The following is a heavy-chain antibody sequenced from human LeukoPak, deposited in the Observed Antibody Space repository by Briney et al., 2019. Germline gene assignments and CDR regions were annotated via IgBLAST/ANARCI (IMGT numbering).Heavy chain of an antibody. V-gene: IGHV4-30-2*01. CDR2: IYHSGST. D-gene: IGHD2-15*01. CDR1: GGSISSGGYS. Sequence: SQTLFLTCAVSGGSISSGGYSRSWVRQPPGKGLERIGYIYHSGSTYYNPSLKSRVTISVDGSQNQFSLQLTSVTAADTAVYYCARGWGYFSYFDCWGQGTLVTVSS. CDR3: ARGWGYFSYFDC. J-gene: IGHJ4*02.